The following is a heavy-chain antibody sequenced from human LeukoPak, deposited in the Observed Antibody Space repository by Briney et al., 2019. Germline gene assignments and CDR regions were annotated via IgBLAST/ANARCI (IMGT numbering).Heavy chain of an antibody. J-gene: IGHJ4*02. Sequence: SETLSLTCAVYGGSFSGYYWSWIRQPPGQGLEWIGEINHSGSTNYNPSLKSRVTISVDTSKNQFSLKLSSVTAADTAVYYCARVTTRITIFGVVTPTGFDYWGQGTLVTVSS. CDR2: INHSGST. CDR1: GGSFSGYY. D-gene: IGHD3-3*01. V-gene: IGHV4-34*01. CDR3: ARVTTRITIFGVVTPTGFDY.